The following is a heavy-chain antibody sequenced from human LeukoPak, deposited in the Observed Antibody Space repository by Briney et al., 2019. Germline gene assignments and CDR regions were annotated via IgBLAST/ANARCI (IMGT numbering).Heavy chain of an antibody. J-gene: IGHJ4*02. CDR1: GYTFTSNY. V-gene: IGHV1-46*01. CDR2: IYPRDGST. CDR3: ARDQEGFDY. Sequence: ASVKVSFTASGYTFTSNYIHWVRQAPGQGLEWMGMIYPRDGSTSYAQKFQGRVTVTRDTSTSTVHMELSGLRSEDAAVYYCARDQEGFDYWGQGTLVTVSS.